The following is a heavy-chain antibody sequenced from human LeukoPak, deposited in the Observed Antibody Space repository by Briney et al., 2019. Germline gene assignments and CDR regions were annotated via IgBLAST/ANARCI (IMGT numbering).Heavy chain of an antibody. J-gene: IGHJ5*02. V-gene: IGHV4-34*01. CDR1: GGSFSGYY. CDR3: ARGGRFVSTNWFDP. D-gene: IGHD2-2*01. Sequence: SETLSFTCAVYGGSFSGYYWSWIRQPPGKGLEWIGEINHSGSTNYNPSLKSRVTISVDTSKNQFSLKLSSVTAADTAVYYCARGGRFVSTNWFDPWGQGTLVTVSS. CDR2: INHSGST.